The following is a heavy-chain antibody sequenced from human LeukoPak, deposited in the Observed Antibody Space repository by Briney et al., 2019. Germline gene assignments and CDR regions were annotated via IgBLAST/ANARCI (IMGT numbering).Heavy chain of an antibody. CDR3: ARIHSFTIFGVQPLEHY. V-gene: IGHV3-7*01. D-gene: IGHD3-3*01. CDR1: GFTFSSYW. CDR2: IKQDGSEK. Sequence: GGSLRLSCAASGFTFSSYWMSWVRQAPRKGLEWVANIKQDGSEKYYVDSVKGRFTISRDNAKNSLYLQMNSLRAEDTAVYYCARIHSFTIFGVQPLEHYWGQGTLVTVSS. J-gene: IGHJ4*02.